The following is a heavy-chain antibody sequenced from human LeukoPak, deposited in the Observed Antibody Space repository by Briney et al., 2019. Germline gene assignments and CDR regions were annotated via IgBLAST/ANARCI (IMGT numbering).Heavy chain of an antibody. CDR3: AREDDTGRYMGDDAFDI. CDR2: IIPMSDTA. D-gene: IGHD1-26*01. Sequence: ASVQVSCQASGGTFHSYAISWVRQAPGQGLEWMGGIIPMSDTANYPQKFRGRLTITADIPTSTVYMELSSLRSEDTAVYYCAREDDTGRYMGDDAFDIWGQGTMVTVSS. CDR1: GGTFHSYA. V-gene: IGHV1-69*06. J-gene: IGHJ3*02.